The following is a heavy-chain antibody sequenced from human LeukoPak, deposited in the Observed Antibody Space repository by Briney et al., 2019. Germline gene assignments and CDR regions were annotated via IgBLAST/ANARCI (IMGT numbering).Heavy chain of an antibody. J-gene: IGHJ3*02. CDR1: GGSISSYY. Sequence: SETLSLTCTVSGGSISSYYWSWIRQPPGKGLEWIGYIYYSGSTNYNPSLKSRVTISVDTSKNQFSLKLSSVTAADTAVYYCARGAGWDDAFDIWGHGTMVTIFS. D-gene: IGHD1-26*01. V-gene: IGHV4-59*01. CDR3: ARGAGWDDAFDI. CDR2: IYYSGST.